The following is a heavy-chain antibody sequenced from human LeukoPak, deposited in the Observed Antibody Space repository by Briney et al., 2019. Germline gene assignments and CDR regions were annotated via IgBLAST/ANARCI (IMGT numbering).Heavy chain of an antibody. CDR1: GGSISSYY. J-gene: IGHJ4*02. D-gene: IGHD3-22*01. CDR3: ARQIYYYDSSGYYRRPFDY. CDR2: IYYTGST. Sequence: SETLSLTCTVSGGSISSYYWSWIRQPPGKGLEWIGYIYYTGSTNYNPSLMSRVTISVDTSKNQFSLKLSSVTAADTAVYYCARQIYYYDSSGYYRRPFDYWGQGTLVTVSS. V-gene: IGHV4-59*08.